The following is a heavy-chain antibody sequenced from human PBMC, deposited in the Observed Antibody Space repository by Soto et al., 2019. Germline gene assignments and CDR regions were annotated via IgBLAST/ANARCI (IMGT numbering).Heavy chain of an antibody. V-gene: IGHV1-69*02. CDR1: GGTFSSYT. CDR3: ARCGVGTIPAGIGFGYGMDV. CDR2: IIPILGIA. Sequence: ASVKVSCKASGGTFSSYTISWLRQAPGQGLEWMGRIIPILGIANYAQKFQGRVTITADKSTSTAYMELSSLRSEDTAVYYCARCGVGTIPAGIGFGYGMDVWG. J-gene: IGHJ6*02. D-gene: IGHD2-8*01.